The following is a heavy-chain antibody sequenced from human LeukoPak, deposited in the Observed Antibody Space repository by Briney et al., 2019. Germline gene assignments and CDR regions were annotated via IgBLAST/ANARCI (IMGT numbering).Heavy chain of an antibody. J-gene: IGHJ6*02. CDR3: AREGDIVVVPAAIDYYYYGMDV. V-gene: IGHV1-18*01. Sequence: ASVKVSCKASGYTFTSYGISWVRQAPGQGLEWMGWISAYNGNTNYAQKLQGRVTMTTDTFTSTAYMELRSLRSDDTAVYYCAREGDIVVVPAAIDYYYYGMDVWGQGTTVTVSS. CDR1: GYTFTSYG. CDR2: ISAYNGNT. D-gene: IGHD2-2*01.